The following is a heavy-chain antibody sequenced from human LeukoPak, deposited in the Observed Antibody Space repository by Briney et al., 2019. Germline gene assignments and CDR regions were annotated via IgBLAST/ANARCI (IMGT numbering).Heavy chain of an antibody. V-gene: IGHV3-23*01. CDR1: GFTFSSYA. CDR3: AKSLCSGGSCYSFWFDP. J-gene: IGHJ5*02. D-gene: IGHD2-15*01. CDR2: ISGSGGST. Sequence: PGGSLRLSCAASGFTFSSYAMSRVRQAPGKGLEWVSAISGSGGSTYYADSVKGRFTISRDNSKNTLYLQMNSLRAEDTAVYYCAKSLCSGGSCYSFWFDPWGQGTLVTVSS.